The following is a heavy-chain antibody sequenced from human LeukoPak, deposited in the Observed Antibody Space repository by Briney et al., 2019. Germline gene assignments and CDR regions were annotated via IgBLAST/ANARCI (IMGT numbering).Heavy chain of an antibody. CDR3: PRYSTGISFEAGVDY. V-gene: IGHV4-30-4*01. D-gene: IGHD3-10*01. CDR1: GGSISSGDYY. Sequence: PSQTLSLTCTVSGGSISSGDYYWSWLRQPPGKGLEWIGYIYYSGSTYYNPSLKSPVTISVDKSQNQFSLKLSSVTAADTAVYYCPRYSTGISFEAGVDYWGQGTLVTVSS. CDR2: IYYSGST. J-gene: IGHJ4*02.